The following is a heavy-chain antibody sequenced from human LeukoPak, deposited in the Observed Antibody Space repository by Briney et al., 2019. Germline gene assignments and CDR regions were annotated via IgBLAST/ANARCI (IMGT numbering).Heavy chain of an antibody. CDR2: INHSGST. CDR3: ARGSMSYYGSGSYRGYYYYYMDV. D-gene: IGHD3-10*01. Sequence: SETLSLTCAVYGGSFSGYYWSWIRQPPGKGLEWIGEINHSGSTNYNPSLKSRVTISVDTSKNQFSLKLSSVTAADTAVYYCARGSMSYYGSGSYRGYYYYYMDVWGKGTTVTVSS. V-gene: IGHV4-34*01. CDR1: GGSFSGYY. J-gene: IGHJ6*03.